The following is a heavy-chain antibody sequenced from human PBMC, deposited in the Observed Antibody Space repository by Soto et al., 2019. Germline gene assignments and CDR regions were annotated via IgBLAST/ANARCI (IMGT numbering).Heavy chain of an antibody. Sequence: GGSLRLSCEASGFAFTSYAMTWVRQAPGKGLEWVAAVSGRGDMTYYADSVKGRFTISRDNSNNTLFLQMDSLRVDDTAVFFCAKRTSAYSDYFKTWGQGTLVTVSS. CDR2: VSGRGDMT. D-gene: IGHD2-21*01. CDR1: GFAFTSYA. CDR3: AKRTSAYSDYFKT. J-gene: IGHJ1*01. V-gene: IGHV3-23*01.